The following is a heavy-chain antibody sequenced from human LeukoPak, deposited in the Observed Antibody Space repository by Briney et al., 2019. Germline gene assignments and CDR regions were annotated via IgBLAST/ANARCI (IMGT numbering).Heavy chain of an antibody. CDR2: INPNSGGT. Sequence: ASVKVSCKASGYTFTGYYMHWVRQAPGQGLGWMGWINPNSGGTNYAQKFQGRVTMTRDTSISTAYMELSRLRSDDTAVYYCARVRGKTYYFDYWGQGTLVTVST. CDR1: GYTFTGYY. J-gene: IGHJ4*02. CDR3: ARVRGKTYYFDY. V-gene: IGHV1-2*02. D-gene: IGHD3-10*01.